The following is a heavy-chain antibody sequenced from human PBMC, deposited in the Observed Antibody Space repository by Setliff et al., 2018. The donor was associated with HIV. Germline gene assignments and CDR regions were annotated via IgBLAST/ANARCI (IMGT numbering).Heavy chain of an antibody. D-gene: IGHD1-1*01. V-gene: IGHV4-59*12. CDR3: ARGTTSITFDY. Sequence: SETLSLTCTVSGGSIVRYYWTWIRQPPGKGLEWIGYIYYSGSTNYNPSLKSRLTMSIDTSKSHFSLNLNSVTAADTAVYYCARGTTSITFDYWSQGTLVTVSS. CDR1: GGSIVRYY. CDR2: IYYSGST. J-gene: IGHJ4*02.